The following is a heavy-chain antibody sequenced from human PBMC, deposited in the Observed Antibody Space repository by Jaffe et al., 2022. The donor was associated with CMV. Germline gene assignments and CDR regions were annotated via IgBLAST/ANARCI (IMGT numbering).Heavy chain of an antibody. V-gene: IGHV3-30*18. Sequence: QVQLVESGGGVVQPGRSLRLSCAASGFTFSSYGMHWVRQAPGKGLEWVAVISYDGSNKYYADSVKGRFTISRDNSKNTLYLQMNSLRAEDTAVYYCAKGDLYYYDFWSGYIDYWGQGTLVTVSS. CDR2: ISYDGSNK. CDR1: GFTFSSYG. CDR3: AKGDLYYYDFWSGYIDY. J-gene: IGHJ4*02. D-gene: IGHD3-3*01.